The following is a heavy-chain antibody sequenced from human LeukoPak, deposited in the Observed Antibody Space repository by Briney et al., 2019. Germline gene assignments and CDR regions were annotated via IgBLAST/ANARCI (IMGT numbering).Heavy chain of an antibody. Sequence: GSLRLSCAASGFTFSSYAMSWVRQAPGKGLEWIASIDYSGSTYYNPSLKSRVTISVDTSKNQLSLKLSSLTAADTAVYYCARHEYSGSYYGLSWFDPWGQGTLVTVSS. CDR2: IDYSGST. D-gene: IGHD1-26*01. CDR1: GFTFSSYA. CDR3: ARHEYSGSYYGLSWFDP. V-gene: IGHV4-39*01. J-gene: IGHJ5*02.